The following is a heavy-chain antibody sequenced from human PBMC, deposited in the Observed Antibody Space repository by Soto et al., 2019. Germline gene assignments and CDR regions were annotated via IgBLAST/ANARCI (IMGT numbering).Heavy chain of an antibody. J-gene: IGHJ3*01. Sequence: ASVKVSWKASGYSFSNYGISWVREAPGQGLEWMGCISTYNGDTDYPQKVQGRVTMTTDTSTSTAYLELRSLSSDDTAVYYCARHRGNYESTGYLGRALDVWG. CDR1: GYSFSNYG. V-gene: IGHV1-18*01. D-gene: IGHD3-22*01. CDR3: ARHRGNYESTGYLGRALDV. CDR2: ISTYNGDT.